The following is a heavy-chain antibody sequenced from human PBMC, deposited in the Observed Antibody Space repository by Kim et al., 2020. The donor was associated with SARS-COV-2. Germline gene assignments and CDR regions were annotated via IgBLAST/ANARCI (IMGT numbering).Heavy chain of an antibody. CDR3: AKDQAPYNLLGMDV. J-gene: IGHJ6*02. D-gene: IGHD1-20*01. V-gene: IGHV3-9*01. CDR2: ISWNSGSI. Sequence: GGSLRLSCAASGFTFGDYAMHWVRQAPGKGLEWVSGISWNSGSIGYADSVKGRFTISRDNAKNSLYLQMNSLRAEDTALYYCAKDQAPYNLLGMDVWGQGTTVTVSS. CDR1: GFTFGDYA.